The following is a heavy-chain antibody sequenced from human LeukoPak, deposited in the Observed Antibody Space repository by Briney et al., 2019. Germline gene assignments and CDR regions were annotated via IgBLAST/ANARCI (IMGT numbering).Heavy chain of an antibody. J-gene: IGHJ4*02. CDR1: GGSINTSGSF. D-gene: IGHD4-17*01. CDR2: VHYSGST. CDR3: ARGDYGDYSFDY. V-gene: IGHV4-39*07. Sequence: PSGTLSLTCAVSGGSINTSGSFWGWIRQPPGKGLGWIGSVHYSGSTYFNASLKSRVTISVDTSKNQFSLKLSSVTAADTAVYYCARGDYGDYSFDYWGQGTLVTVSS.